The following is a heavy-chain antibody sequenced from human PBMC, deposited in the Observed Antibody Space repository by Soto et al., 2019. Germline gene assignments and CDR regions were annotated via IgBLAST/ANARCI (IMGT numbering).Heavy chain of an antibody. V-gene: IGHV4-39*01. J-gene: IGHJ4*02. CDR2: IYYSGST. CDR3: ASLLYSSLSPFDY. CDR1: GDSISSASYF. Sequence: KPSETLSLTCTVSGDSISSASYFWGWIRQPPGKGLEWIGSIYYSGSTYYNPSLKSRVTISVDTSKNQFSLKLSSVTAADTAVYYCASLLYSSLSPFDYWGQGTLVTVSS. D-gene: IGHD6-6*01.